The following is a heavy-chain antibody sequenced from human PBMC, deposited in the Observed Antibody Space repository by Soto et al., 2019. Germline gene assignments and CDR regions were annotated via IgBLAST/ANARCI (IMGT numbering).Heavy chain of an antibody. Sequence: GGSLRLSCAASGFTFTTYSMHWVRQAPGKGLEWVSYISSSSSTIYYADSVKGRFTISRDNAKNSLYLQMNSLRAEDTAVYYCARVYGIAVAGTLDYWGQGTLVTVS. CDR2: ISSSSSTI. V-gene: IGHV3-48*01. CDR3: ARVYGIAVAGTLDY. J-gene: IGHJ4*02. CDR1: GFTFTTYS. D-gene: IGHD6-19*01.